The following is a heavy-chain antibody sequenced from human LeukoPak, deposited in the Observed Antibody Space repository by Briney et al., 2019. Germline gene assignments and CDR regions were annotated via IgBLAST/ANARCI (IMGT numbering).Heavy chain of an antibody. CDR3: APPPRDGYNYAFDY. CDR2: ISYDGSNK. CDR1: GFTFSSYA. J-gene: IGHJ4*02. Sequence: GRSLRLSCAASGFTFSSYAMHWVRQAPGKGLEWVAVISYDGSNKYYADSVKGRFTIPRDNSKNTLYLQMNSLRAEDTAVYYCAPPPRDGYNYAFDYWGQGTLVTVSS. V-gene: IGHV3-30-3*01. D-gene: IGHD5-24*01.